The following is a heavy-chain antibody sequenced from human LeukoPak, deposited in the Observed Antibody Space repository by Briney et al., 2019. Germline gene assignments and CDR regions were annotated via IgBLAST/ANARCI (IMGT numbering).Heavy chain of an antibody. CDR1: GFTFSVFS. CDR3: AKDMGVVVITSLDY. V-gene: IGHV3-23*01. D-gene: IGHD3-22*01. J-gene: IGHJ4*02. CDR2: ISGSGGST. Sequence: PGGSLRLSCAGSGFTFSVFSMNWVRQARGKGLEWMSAISGSGGSTYYADSVKGRFTISRDNSKNTLYLQMNSLRAEDTAVYYCAKDMGVVVITSLDYWGQGTLVTVSS.